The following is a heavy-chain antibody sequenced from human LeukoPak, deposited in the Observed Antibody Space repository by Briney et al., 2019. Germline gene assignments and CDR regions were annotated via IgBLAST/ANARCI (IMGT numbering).Heavy chain of an antibody. CDR3: ARGYGDWNYLGRFDY. CDR2: IYDSGTT. Sequence: KHSETLSLTCTVSGGSISSNRYYWGWIRQPPGKGLEWIGSIYDSGTTYYNSSLKSRVTISVDTSKNQFSLRLSSVTAADTAVYYCARGYGDWNYLGRFDYWGQGTLVTVSS. J-gene: IGHJ4*02. V-gene: IGHV4-39*01. CDR1: GGSISSNRYY. D-gene: IGHD1-7*01.